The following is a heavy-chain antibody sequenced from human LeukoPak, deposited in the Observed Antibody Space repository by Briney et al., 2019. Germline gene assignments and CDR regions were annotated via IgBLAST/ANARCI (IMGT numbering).Heavy chain of an antibody. CDR2: IYYSGST. CDR3: ARDRQLRQFDY. D-gene: IGHD1-26*01. J-gene: IGHJ4*02. Sequence: SETLSLTCTVSGGSISSYYWSWIRQPPGKGLEWIGYIYYSGSTNYNPSLKSRVTISVDTSKNQFSLKLSSVTAADTAVYYCARDRQLRQFDYWGQGTLVTVSS. CDR1: GGSISSYY. V-gene: IGHV4-59*01.